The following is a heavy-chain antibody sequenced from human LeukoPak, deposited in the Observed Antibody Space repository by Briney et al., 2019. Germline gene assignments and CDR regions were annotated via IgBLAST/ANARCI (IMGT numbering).Heavy chain of an antibody. CDR3: TRSPPPGATAYGVVDL. CDR2: INHSGST. D-gene: IGHD3-16*01. CDR1: AGSFSDSY. V-gene: IGHV4-34*01. J-gene: IGHJ4*02. Sequence: SESLSLTCTVYAGSFSDSYWSWIRQPPGKGLEWIVEINHSGSTNYNPSLKSRVTISIDTSKNQFSLKLRSVTAADTAVYYCTRSPPPGATAYGVVDLWGQGTLVTVSS.